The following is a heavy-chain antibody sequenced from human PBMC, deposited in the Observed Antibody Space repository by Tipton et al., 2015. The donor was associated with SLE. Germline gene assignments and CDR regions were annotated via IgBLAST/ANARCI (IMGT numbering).Heavy chain of an antibody. CDR1: GGDFTANS. Sequence: TLSLTCAVYGGDFTANSRSWVSQPPGKGVEGIGEVDLNGRTDYNPSLKSRVTISADTSKNQFSLKLSSVTAADTAVYYCARGRFNYFGSRMNYFDPWGQGTLVTVSS. D-gene: IGHD3-10*01. CDR2: VDLNGRT. CDR3: ARGRFNYFGSRMNYFDP. V-gene: IGHV4-34*01. J-gene: IGHJ5*02.